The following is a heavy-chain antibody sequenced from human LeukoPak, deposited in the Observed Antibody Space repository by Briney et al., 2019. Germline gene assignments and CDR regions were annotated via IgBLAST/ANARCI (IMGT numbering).Heavy chain of an antibody. J-gene: IGHJ3*02. CDR2: ISSSGNII. CDR1: GFTFSDYY. V-gene: IGHV3-11*01. Sequence: GGSLRLSYAASGFTFSDYYMNWIRQAPGKGLEWVSYISSSGNIIYYADSVKGRFTISRDKTMNSLYLQMGSLRAEDTAVYYCARETLGVTAFDIWGQGTMVTVSS. CDR3: ARETLGVTAFDI. D-gene: IGHD2-21*02.